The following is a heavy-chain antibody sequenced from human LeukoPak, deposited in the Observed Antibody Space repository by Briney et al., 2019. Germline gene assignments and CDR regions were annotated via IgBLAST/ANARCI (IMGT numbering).Heavy chain of an antibody. V-gene: IGHV3-23*01. D-gene: IGHD1-1*01. CDR1: GFTFSTYA. J-gene: IGHJ4*02. CDR2: ISGSGGST. Sequence: GGSLRLSCAASGFTFSTYAMTWVRQAPGKGLEWVSGISGSGGSTYYADSVKGRFTISRDNSKNTLYLQMNSLRAEDTALYYCAKGYWNPGYWGQGTLVTVSS. CDR3: AKGYWNPGY.